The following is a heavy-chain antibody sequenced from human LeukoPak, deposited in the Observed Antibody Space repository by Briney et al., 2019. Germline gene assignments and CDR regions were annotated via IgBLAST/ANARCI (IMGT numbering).Heavy chain of an antibody. Sequence: SETLSLTCAVYGGSFSGYYWSWIRQPPGKGLGWIGEINHSGSTNYNPSLKSRVTISVDTSKNQFSLKLSSVTAADTAVYYCARGRGRRFGELLSHWFDPWGQGTLVTVSS. D-gene: IGHD3-10*01. J-gene: IGHJ5*02. V-gene: IGHV4-34*01. CDR3: ARGRGRRFGELLSHWFDP. CDR2: INHSGST. CDR1: GGSFSGYY.